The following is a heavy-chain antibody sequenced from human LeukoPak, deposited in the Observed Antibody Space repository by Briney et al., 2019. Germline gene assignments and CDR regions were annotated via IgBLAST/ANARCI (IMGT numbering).Heavy chain of an antibody. Sequence: GASVKVSCKASGYTFTSYGISWVRQAPGQGLEWMGIINPSGGSTSYAQKFQGRVTMTRDTSTSTVYMELSSLRSEDTAVYYCARAYDSSGYYLSTFDYWGQGTLVTVSS. D-gene: IGHD3-22*01. CDR1: GYTFTSYG. J-gene: IGHJ4*02. CDR3: ARAYDSSGYYLSTFDY. CDR2: INPSGGST. V-gene: IGHV1-46*01.